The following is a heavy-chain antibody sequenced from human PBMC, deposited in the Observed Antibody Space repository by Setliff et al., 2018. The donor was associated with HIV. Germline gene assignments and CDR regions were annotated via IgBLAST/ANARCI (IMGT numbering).Heavy chain of an antibody. J-gene: IGHJ6*03. CDR1: GYTLTELS. CDR3: ARDVYFTFSGEVIRHYLDV. D-gene: IGHD3-3*01. Sequence: ASVKVSCKVSGYTLTELSIHWVRQAPGKGLEWMGGFVPEHSETIYAQKFQGRVTITADESTSTVHMELSSLTSEDTAVYYCARDVYFTFSGEVIRHYLDVWGKGTTVTVSS. V-gene: IGHV1-24*01. CDR2: FVPEHSET.